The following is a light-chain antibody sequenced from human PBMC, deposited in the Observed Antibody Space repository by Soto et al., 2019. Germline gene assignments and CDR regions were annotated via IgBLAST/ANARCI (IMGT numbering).Light chain of an antibody. Sequence: EIVMTQSPATLSVSPGERATLSCRASQSVRSSFLAWYQQKPGQAPSLLIYGASTRATGIPARFSGSGSGTEFALPINSLQSEDFAVYYCQQYSNWPLTFGGGTKVDI. CDR2: GAS. V-gene: IGKV3-15*01. CDR3: QQYSNWPLT. CDR1: QSVRSSF. J-gene: IGKJ4*01.